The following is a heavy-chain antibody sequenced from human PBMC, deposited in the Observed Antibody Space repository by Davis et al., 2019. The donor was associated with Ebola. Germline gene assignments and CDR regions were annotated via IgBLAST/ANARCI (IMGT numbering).Heavy chain of an antibody. CDR2: VTTNTGKP. CDR3: ARDQRAGYYDAFDM. D-gene: IGHD2-2*03. V-gene: IGHV7-4-1*02. J-gene: IGHJ3*02. CDR1: GYTFSSYA. Sequence: AASVKVSCKASGYTFSSYAMNWVRQAPGQGLEWLGLVTTNTGKPTYAQGFTGRFVFSVDTSVSTAYLQISSLKTDDTAVYYCARDQRAGYYDAFDMWGHGTMVTVSS.